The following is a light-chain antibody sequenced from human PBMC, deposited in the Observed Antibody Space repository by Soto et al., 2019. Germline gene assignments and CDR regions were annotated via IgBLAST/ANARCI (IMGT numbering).Light chain of an antibody. CDR1: SSNIGSSF. J-gene: IGLJ2*01. V-gene: IGLV1-51*01. Sequence: QSVLTQPPSVSAAPGKKVTISCSGSSSNIGSSFVSWYQQLPGTAPKILIYDNDKRPSGIPDRFSGSKSGTSATLGITGLQTGDEADYYCGTWDTSLSAVVFGGGTKLTVL. CDR2: DND. CDR3: GTWDTSLSAVV.